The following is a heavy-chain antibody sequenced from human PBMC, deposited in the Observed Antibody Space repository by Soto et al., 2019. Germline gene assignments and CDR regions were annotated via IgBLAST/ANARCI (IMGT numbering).Heavy chain of an antibody. Sequence: GESLKISCKGSGFSFTNYWISRVRQMPGKGLEWMGNIYPVDSYANYSPSFQCHVTCSVETSISTAYLQWSSLKASDTAMYFGARSEWIARNWLDPWGKGTRGAVAS. D-gene: IGHD5-12*01. J-gene: IGHJ5*02. V-gene: IGHV5-10-1*01. CDR1: GFSFTNYW. CDR2: IYPVDSYA. CDR3: ARSEWIARNWLDP.